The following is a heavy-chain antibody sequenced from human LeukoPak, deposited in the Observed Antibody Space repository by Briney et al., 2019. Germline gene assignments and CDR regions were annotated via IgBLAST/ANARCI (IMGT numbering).Heavy chain of an antibody. CDR3: ARGTIAAAGTGLYYYYYGMDV. D-gene: IGHD6-13*01. CDR2: IIPIFGTA. Sequence: SVKVSCTASGGTFSSYAISWVRQAPGQGLEWMGGIIPIFGTANYAQKFQGRVTITADESTSTAYMELSSLRSEDTAVYYCARGTIAAAGTGLYYYYYGMDVWGQGTTVTVSS. V-gene: IGHV1-69*01. J-gene: IGHJ6*02. CDR1: GGTFSSYA.